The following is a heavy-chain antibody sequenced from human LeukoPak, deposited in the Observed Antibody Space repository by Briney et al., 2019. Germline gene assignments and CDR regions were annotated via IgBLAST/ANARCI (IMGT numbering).Heavy chain of an antibody. CDR3: ARDHEMGGMDV. Sequence: GASVKVSCKASGGTFSSYTISWVRQAPGQGLEWMGRIIPILGIANYAQKFQGRVTITVDKSTSTAYMELSSLRSEDTAVYYCARDHEMGGMDVWGQGTTVTVSS. CDR2: IIPILGIA. V-gene: IGHV1-69*04. CDR1: GGTFSSYT. J-gene: IGHJ6*02. D-gene: IGHD5-24*01.